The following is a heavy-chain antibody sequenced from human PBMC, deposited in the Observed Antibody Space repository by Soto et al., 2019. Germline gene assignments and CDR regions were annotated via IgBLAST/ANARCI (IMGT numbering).Heavy chain of an antibody. CDR3: ARGEGGSGWYWY. D-gene: IGHD6-19*01. Sequence: QVQLQESGPGLVKPSQTLSLTCTVSGGSISSGGYYWSWIRQHPGKGLEWIGYIYYSGSTYYNPSLKRRVTIPVDTSKNQFSLKLSSVTAADTAVYYCARGEGGSGWYWYWGQGTLVTVSS. CDR2: IYYSGST. J-gene: IGHJ4*02. V-gene: IGHV4-31*03. CDR1: GGSISSGGYY.